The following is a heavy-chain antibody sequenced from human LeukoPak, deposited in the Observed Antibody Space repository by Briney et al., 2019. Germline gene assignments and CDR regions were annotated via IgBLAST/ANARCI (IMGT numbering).Heavy chain of an antibody. CDR1: GGSISTYY. J-gene: IGHJ5*02. CDR3: ARALPPRYSSSWDNWFDP. CDR2: IYTSGST. V-gene: IGHV4-4*07. D-gene: IGHD6-13*01. Sequence: SETLSLTCTVSGGSISTYYWSWIRQPAGKGLEWIGRIYTSGSTNYNPSLKSRVTMSVDTSKNQFSLKLSSVTAADTAVYYCARALPPRYSSSWDNWFDPWGQGTLVTVSS.